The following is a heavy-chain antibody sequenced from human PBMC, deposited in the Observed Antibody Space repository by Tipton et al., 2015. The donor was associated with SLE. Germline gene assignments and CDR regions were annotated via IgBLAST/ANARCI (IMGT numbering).Heavy chain of an antibody. CDR2: INHSGST. J-gene: IGHJ6*03. D-gene: IGHD7-27*01. Sequence: TLSLTCAVYGGSFSGYYCSWIRQPPGKGLEWIGEINHSGSTNYNPSLKSRVTISLDTSKNQFSLKLTSVTAADTAVYYCARAGLGWGYYYYMDVWGKGTTVTVSS. V-gene: IGHV4-34*01. CDR1: GGSFSGYY. CDR3: ARAGLGWGYYYYMDV.